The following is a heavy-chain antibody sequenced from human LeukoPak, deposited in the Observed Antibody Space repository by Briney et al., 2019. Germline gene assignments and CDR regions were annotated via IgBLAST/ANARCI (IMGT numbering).Heavy chain of an antibody. CDR1: GFTFSSYW. J-gene: IGHJ6*02. D-gene: IGHD3-10*01. V-gene: IGHV3-7*05. CDR3: ARVGSGTSASYYYYAMDV. CDR2: IKQDGSEK. Sequence: PGGSLRLSCAGSGFTFSSYWMSWVRQAPGKGLEWVASIKQDGSEKYYVDSVKGRFTISRDNAKNSLYLQMNSLRAEDTAVYYCARVGSGTSASYYYYAMDVWGQGTTVTVSS.